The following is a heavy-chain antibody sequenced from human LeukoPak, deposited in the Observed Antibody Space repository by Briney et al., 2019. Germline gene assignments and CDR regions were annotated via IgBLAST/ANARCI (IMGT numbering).Heavy chain of an antibody. CDR2: IYYSGST. D-gene: IGHD1-26*01. CDR1: GGSISHYY. V-gene: IGHV4-59*08. Sequence: SETLSLTCTVSGGSISHYYWSWIRQPPGKGLEWMGYIYYSGSTNYNPSLKSRVTISVDTSKNQFSLKLSSVTAADTAVYYCARSWPAYYYFDYWGQGTLVTVSS. CDR3: ARSWPAYYYFDY. J-gene: IGHJ4*02.